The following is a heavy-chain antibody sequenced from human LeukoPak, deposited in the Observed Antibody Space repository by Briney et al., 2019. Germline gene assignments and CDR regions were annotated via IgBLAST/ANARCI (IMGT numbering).Heavy chain of an antibody. J-gene: IGHJ4*01. CDR2: IYSSGSA. Sequence: SETLSPTCTVSGASINNNFWTWIRQPPGKGLEWIGYIYSSGSANYNPSLKSRVIISGDTSKNQISLNLTSVTAADTAVYFYARHRDYYDTWGHGTLVTVSS. V-gene: IGHV4-59*08. CDR1: GASINNNF. CDR3: ARHRDYYDT. D-gene: IGHD3-22*01.